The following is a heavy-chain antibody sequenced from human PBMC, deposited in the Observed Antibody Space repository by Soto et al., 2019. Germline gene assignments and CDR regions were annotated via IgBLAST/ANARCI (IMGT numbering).Heavy chain of an antibody. CDR3: ARVADCSGGSFYFSVDY. J-gene: IGHJ4*02. CDR1: GGSISSGDYY. CDR2: IYYSGSN. V-gene: IGHV4-30-4*01. D-gene: IGHD2-15*01. Sequence: QVQLQESCPGLVKPSQTLSLTCSVSGGSISSGDYYWSWMRQPPERCLAWIGYIYYSGSNYYNPSNKNRVTISVDTSKNQFSLKLSSLTAADTDVYYCARVADCSGGSFYFSVDYWGQGTLVSVYS.